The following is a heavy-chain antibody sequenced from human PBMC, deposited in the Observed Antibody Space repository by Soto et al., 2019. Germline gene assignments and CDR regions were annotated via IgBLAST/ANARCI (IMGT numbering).Heavy chain of an antibody. D-gene: IGHD2-8*01. CDR2: ISGYNGDT. CDR1: GYTFTRYG. V-gene: IGHV1-18*01. J-gene: IGHJ6*02. CDR3: AKNGQPPYYYYGMDV. Sequence: QGQLVQSGGEVKKPGASVKVSCKASGYTFTRYGISWVRQAPGQGLEWMGWISGYNGDTKYAQKVQGRVTMTVDTSTTTAYMVLRSLTSDDRAVYYCAKNGQPPYYYYGMDVWGQGTTVTVSS.